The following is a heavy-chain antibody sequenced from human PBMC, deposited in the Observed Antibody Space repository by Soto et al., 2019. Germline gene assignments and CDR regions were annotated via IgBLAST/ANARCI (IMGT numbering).Heavy chain of an antibody. V-gene: IGHV4-30-4*01. Sequence: SETLSLTCTVSGGSISSGDYYWSWIRQPPGKGLEWIGFIYNSGSTYYNPSLKSRVTIPMDTSKNQFSLKLTSVNAADTAVYYCARNDYDYVWETPGGDAFDIWGQGTMVTVSS. J-gene: IGHJ3*02. CDR2: IYNSGST. D-gene: IGHD3-16*01. CDR1: GGSISSGDYY. CDR3: ARNDYDYVWETPGGDAFDI.